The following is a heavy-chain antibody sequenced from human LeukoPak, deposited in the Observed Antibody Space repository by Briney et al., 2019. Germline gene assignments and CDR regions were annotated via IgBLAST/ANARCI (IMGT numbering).Heavy chain of an antibody. CDR3: ARSFWSGYYTDY. CDR1: GYTFTSYD. CDR2: MNPNSGNT. D-gene: IGHD3-3*01. V-gene: IGHV1-8*01. Sequence: ASVKVSCKASGYTFTSYDINWVRQAPGQGLEWMGWMNPNSGNTGYAQKFQGRVTMTRNTSISTAYMELSSLRSEDTAVYYCARSFWSGYYTDYWGQGTLVTVSS. J-gene: IGHJ4*02.